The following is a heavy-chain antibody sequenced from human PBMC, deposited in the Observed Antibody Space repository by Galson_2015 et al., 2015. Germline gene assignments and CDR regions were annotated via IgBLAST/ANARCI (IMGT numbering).Heavy chain of an antibody. D-gene: IGHD3-22*01. J-gene: IGHJ4*02. V-gene: IGHV4-59*01. Sequence: ETLSLTCTVSGGSISGYYWSWIRQPPGKGLEWIGYVHYSGSTNYNPSLKRRVTISQDTSKNQFSLKLSSVTAADTAVYFCARTTVDSSGPHFDYWGQGTLVTVSS. CDR2: VHYSGST. CDR3: ARTTVDSSGPHFDY. CDR1: GGSISGYY.